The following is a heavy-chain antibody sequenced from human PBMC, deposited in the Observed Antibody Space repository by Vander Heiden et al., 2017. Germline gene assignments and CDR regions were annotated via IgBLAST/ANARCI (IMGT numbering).Heavy chain of an antibody. V-gene: IGHV4-59*01. CDR1: GCSTSSYF. J-gene: IGHJ6*02. Sequence: QLQGSGPGLVTPSATLSLPCSAYGCSTSSYFWSWIRQPTGEGLEWIGYIDNSGSTDYNPSLKSRVTISRDTSKNQVSLKLNAVTAADTAVYYCVRDRFVAVPTAAQHYYGMDVWGQGTTVTVSS. D-gene: IGHD2-2*01. CDR2: IDNSGST. CDR3: VRDRFVAVPTAAQHYYGMDV.